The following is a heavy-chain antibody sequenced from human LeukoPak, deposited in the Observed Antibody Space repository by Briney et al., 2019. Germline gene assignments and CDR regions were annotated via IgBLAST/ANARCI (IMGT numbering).Heavy chain of an antibody. CDR2: INPNSGGT. V-gene: IGHV1-2*02. CDR1: GYTFTGYY. J-gene: IGHJ4*02. CDR3: ARDYTIFGVVPEYYFDY. D-gene: IGHD3-3*01. Sequence: ASVKVSCKASGYTFTGYYMHWVRQAPGQGLEWMGWINPNSGGTNYAQKFQGRVTMTRDTSISTAYMELSRLRSDDTAVCYCARDYTIFGVVPEYYFDYWGQGTLVTVSS.